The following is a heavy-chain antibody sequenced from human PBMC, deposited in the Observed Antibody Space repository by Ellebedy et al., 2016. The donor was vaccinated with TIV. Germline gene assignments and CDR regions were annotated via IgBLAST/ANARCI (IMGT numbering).Heavy chain of an antibody. D-gene: IGHD3-16*01. Sequence: GESLKISCKASGYSFTSYWIGSVRQMPGKGLEWMGIIYPGNSDTRYSPSFQGQVTISADKSINTAYLQWRSLKASDSATYYCARGPIGGDWGDYWGQGTLVIVSS. CDR3: ARGPIGGDWGDY. J-gene: IGHJ4*02. V-gene: IGHV5-51*01. CDR2: IYPGNSDT. CDR1: GYSFTSYW.